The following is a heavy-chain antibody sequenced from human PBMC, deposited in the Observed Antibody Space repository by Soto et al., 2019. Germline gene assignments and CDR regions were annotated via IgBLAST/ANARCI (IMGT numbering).Heavy chain of an antibody. J-gene: IGHJ5*02. V-gene: IGHV1-8*01. CDR3: ARMASFGSLNWFDP. Sequence: ASVKVSCKASGYIFTNNDVCWVRQATGQGLEWMGWMNPGSGDTGYAQKFQGRVTMTRNISIATAYMELSSLRADDTAIYYCARMASFGSLNWFDPWGQGTLVTVSS. D-gene: IGHD5-18*01. CDR1: GYIFTNND. CDR2: MNPGSGDT.